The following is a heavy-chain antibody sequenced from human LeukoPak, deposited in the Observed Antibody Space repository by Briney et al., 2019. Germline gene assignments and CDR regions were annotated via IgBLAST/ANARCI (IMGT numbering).Heavy chain of an antibody. CDR1: GFTFSSYW. J-gene: IGHJ5*02. Sequence: GGSLRLSCAASGFTFSSYWMSWVRQAPGKGLEWVANIKQDGSEKYYVDSVKGRFTISRDNAKNSLYLQMNSLRAEDTAVYYCARDVMIGPNWFDPWGQGTLVTVSS. D-gene: IGHD3-22*01. CDR3: ARDVMIGPNWFDP. CDR2: IKQDGSEK. V-gene: IGHV3-7*01.